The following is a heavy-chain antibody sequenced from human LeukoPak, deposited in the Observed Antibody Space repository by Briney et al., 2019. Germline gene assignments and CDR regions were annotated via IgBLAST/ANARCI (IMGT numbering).Heavy chain of an antibody. CDR3: AREIAVAGSDYYYGMDV. V-gene: IGHV3-30*04. CDR2: ISYDGSNK. D-gene: IGHD6-19*01. Sequence: GGSLRLSCAASGFTFSSYAMHWVRQAPGKGLEWVAVISYDGSNKYYADSVKGRFTISRDNSKNTLYLQMNSLRAEDTAVYYCAREIAVAGSDYYYGMDVWGQGITVTVSS. J-gene: IGHJ6*02. CDR1: GFTFSSYA.